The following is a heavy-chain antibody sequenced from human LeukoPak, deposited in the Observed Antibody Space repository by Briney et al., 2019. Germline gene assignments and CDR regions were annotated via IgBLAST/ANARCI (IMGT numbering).Heavy chain of an antibody. Sequence: SETLSVTCTVSGGSISGSHYYWAWIRQPPGKGLEWIGMINYSGNRYYNPSLWSRVTISVDTSTNQFSLNLNSVTAADTAVYYCARGYDYWGQGTLVAVSS. D-gene: IGHD3-22*01. CDR2: INYSGNR. CDR3: ARGYDY. J-gene: IGHJ4*02. V-gene: IGHV4-39*01. CDR1: GGSISGSHYY.